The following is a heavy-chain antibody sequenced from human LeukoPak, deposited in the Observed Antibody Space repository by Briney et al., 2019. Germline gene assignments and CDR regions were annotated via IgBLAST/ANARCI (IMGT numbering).Heavy chain of an antibody. Sequence: GGSLRLTCAASGFTFSNYWMSWVRQAPGKGLEWVANIKQDGREKYYVDSVKGRFTISRDNAKNSLYLQMNSLRADDTAVYYCASIHLEPGYNFGSFDYWGQGTLVTVSS. CDR2: IKQDGREK. J-gene: IGHJ4*02. V-gene: IGHV3-7*05. CDR3: ASIHLEPGYNFGSFDY. CDR1: GFTFSNYW. D-gene: IGHD3-10*01.